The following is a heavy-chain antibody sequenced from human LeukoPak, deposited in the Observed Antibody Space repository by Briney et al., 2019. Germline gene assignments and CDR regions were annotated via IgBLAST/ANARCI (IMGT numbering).Heavy chain of an antibody. Sequence: SETLSLTCAVYGGSFSGYYWSWIRQPPGKGLEWIGEINHSGSTNYNPSLKSRVTISVDTSKNQFSLNLSSVTAANTAVYYCARAGLAPHTPYYYYGMAVWGQGTTVTVSS. CDR3: ARAGLAPHTPYYYYGMAV. CDR1: GGSFSGYY. J-gene: IGHJ6*02. V-gene: IGHV4-34*01. CDR2: INHSGST.